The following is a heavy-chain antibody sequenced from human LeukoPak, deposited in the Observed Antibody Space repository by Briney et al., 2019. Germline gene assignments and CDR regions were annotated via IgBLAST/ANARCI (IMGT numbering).Heavy chain of an antibody. Sequence: GGSLRLSCAASGFNFRDAAMTWVRQAPGKGLEWVSLISFSGDNSYYADSVKGRFTISRDNAKNTLYLQMNSLRAEDTAVYYCARGSDSSGYFPKVDWGQGTLVTVSS. V-gene: IGHV3-23*01. D-gene: IGHD3-22*01. CDR1: GFNFRDAA. CDR2: ISFSGDNS. J-gene: IGHJ4*02. CDR3: ARGSDSSGYFPKVD.